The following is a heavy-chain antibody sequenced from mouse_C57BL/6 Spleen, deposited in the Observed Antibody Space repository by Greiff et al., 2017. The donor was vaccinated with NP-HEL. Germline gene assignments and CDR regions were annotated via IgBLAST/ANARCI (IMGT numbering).Heavy chain of an antibody. Sequence: VQLQQSGAELARPGASVKLSCKASGYTFTSYGISWVKQRTGQGLEWIGEIYPRSGNTYYNEKFKGKATLTADKSSSTAYMELRSLTSEDSAVYFCAREGITTVVPFDYWGQGTTLTVSS. CDR1: GYTFTSYG. D-gene: IGHD1-1*01. CDR3: AREGITTVVPFDY. CDR2: IYPRSGNT. J-gene: IGHJ2*01. V-gene: IGHV1-81*01.